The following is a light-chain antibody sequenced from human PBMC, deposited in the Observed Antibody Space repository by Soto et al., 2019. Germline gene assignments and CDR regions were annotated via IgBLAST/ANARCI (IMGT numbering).Light chain of an antibody. CDR1: SRDVGGYNY. Sequence: QSALSQPASVSGSRGQSITISCTGTSRDVGGYNYVSWYQQHPGKAPKLIIYEVSNRPSGVFNRFSGSKSGNTASLTISGLQAEDEAHYYCSSYTSDNSYIFGTGTKVTVL. V-gene: IGLV2-14*01. J-gene: IGLJ1*01. CDR3: SSYTSDNSYI. CDR2: EVS.